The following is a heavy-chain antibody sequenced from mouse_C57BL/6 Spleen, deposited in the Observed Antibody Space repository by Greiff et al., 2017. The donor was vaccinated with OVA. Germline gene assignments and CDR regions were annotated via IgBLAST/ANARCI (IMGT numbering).Heavy chain of an antibody. Sequence: VQLQQPGAELVKPGASVKLSCKASGYTFTSYWMQWVKQRPGQGLEWIGEIDPSDSYTNYNQKFKGKATLTVDTSSSTAYMQLSSLTSEDSAVYYCARRINYYYGSSIYWYFDVWGTGTTVTVSS. CDR2: IDPSDSYT. CDR1: GYTFTSYW. V-gene: IGHV1-50*01. CDR3: ARRINYYYGSSIYWYFDV. J-gene: IGHJ1*03. D-gene: IGHD1-1*01.